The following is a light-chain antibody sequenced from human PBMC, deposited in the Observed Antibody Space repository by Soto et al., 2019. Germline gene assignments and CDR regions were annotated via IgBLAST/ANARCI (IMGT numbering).Light chain of an antibody. CDR3: QSYDGSLATSI. CDR2: GNN. Sequence: QSVLTQPPSVSGTPGQRVSISCTGTSSNLGAGYDVHWYQQLPGAAPRLLIFGNNVRPSGVPDRFSGSKSGTSASLAITGLQAEDEAIYHCQSYDGSLATSIFGAGTQPTVL. V-gene: IGLV1-40*01. J-gene: IGLJ2*01. CDR1: SSNLGAGYD.